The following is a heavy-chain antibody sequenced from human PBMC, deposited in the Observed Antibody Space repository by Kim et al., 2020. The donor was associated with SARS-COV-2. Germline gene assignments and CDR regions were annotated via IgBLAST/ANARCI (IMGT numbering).Heavy chain of an antibody. J-gene: IGHJ6*02. Sequence: GGSLRLSCAASGFTFSRYDMHWVRQATGKGLEWVSSIDTAGDTYYPGSVKGRFTISRENAKDSLYLQMNSLGAGDTAVYYCARSNWGSGMDVWGLGTTVTVS. V-gene: IGHV3-13*01. CDR3: ARSNWGSGMDV. CDR2: IDTAGDT. CDR1: GFTFSRYD. D-gene: IGHD3-16*01.